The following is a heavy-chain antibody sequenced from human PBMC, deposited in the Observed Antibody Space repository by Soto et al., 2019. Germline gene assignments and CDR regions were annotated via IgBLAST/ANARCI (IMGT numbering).Heavy chain of an antibody. Sequence: GVSVQVPCTTSAYSFTDYKLHWVRQAPGQGLEWMGWVDPNGGGSNSAQKFQGSVTMTWDTSITTAYLDLTRLTTNATATYFGATWVEYGEFEGFEFWGR. D-gene: IGHD4-17*01. V-gene: IGHV1-2*04. J-gene: IGHJ2*01. CDR3: ATWVEYGEFEGFEF. CDR2: VDPNGGGS. CDR1: AYSFTDYK.